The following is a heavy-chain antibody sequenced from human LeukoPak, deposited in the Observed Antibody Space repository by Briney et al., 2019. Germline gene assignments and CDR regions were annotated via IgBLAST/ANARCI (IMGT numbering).Heavy chain of an antibody. D-gene: IGHD4-11*01. CDR1: GGSISSSSYY. CDR3: ARLRGNDNDYPDY. Sequence: PSETLSLTCTVSGGSISSSSYYWGWIRQPPGKGQEWIGSIYYSGSTYYNPSLKSRVTISVDTSKNQFSLKLSSVTAADTAVYYCARLRGNDNDYPDYWGQGTLVTVSS. V-gene: IGHV4-39*01. CDR2: IYYSGST. J-gene: IGHJ4*02.